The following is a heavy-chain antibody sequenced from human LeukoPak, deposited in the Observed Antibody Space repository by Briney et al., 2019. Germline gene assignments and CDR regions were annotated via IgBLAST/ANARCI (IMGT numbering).Heavy chain of an antibody. J-gene: IGHJ4*02. V-gene: IGHV1-18*01. Sequence: ASVKVSCKASGYTFASYGISWVRQAPEQGLEWMGWISAYNDNTKFAQKLQGRVTLTTDTSTSTAYMELRSLTSDDTALYYCARDTARITTPGGPDYWGQGTLVTVSS. CDR3: ARDTARITTPGGPDY. CDR1: GYTFASYG. CDR2: ISAYNDNT. D-gene: IGHD6-13*01.